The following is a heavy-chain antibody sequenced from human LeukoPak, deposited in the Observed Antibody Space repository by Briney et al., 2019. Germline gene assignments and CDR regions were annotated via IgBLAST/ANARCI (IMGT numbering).Heavy chain of an antibody. J-gene: IGHJ6*02. V-gene: IGHV3-30*04. CDR3: AREYSLGYSSSTTRGYCGMDV. D-gene: IGHD6-13*01. CDR1: GFIFSSYA. CDR2: ISYDGSNK. Sequence: RGSLRLSCAASGFIFSSYAMDWVRQAPGKGLEWVAVISYDGSNKYYADSVKGRFIISRDNSKNTLYLQMNSLRVEDTAVYYCAREYSLGYSSSTTRGYCGMDVWGQGTTVTVSS.